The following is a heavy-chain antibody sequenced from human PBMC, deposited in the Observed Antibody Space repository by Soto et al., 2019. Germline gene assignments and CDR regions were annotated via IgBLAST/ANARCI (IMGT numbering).Heavy chain of an antibody. CDR1: GGSISSGGYY. CDR3: ARGQTPVTTSSNWFDP. Sequence: QVQLQESGPGLVKPSQTLSLTCNVSGGSISSGGYYWSWIRQHPGKGLEWIGYIYYSGSTYYNPSLKSRVTIPVDTSKNQCSLKLSSVTAADTAVYYCARGQTPVTTSSNWFDPWGQGTLVTVSS. D-gene: IGHD4-17*01. J-gene: IGHJ5*02. CDR2: IYYSGST. V-gene: IGHV4-31*03.